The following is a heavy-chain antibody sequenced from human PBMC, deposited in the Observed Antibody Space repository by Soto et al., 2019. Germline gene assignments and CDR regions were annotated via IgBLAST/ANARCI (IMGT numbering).Heavy chain of an antibody. V-gene: IGHV4-4*02. CDR2: TYHSGST. Sequence: PSETLSLTCAVSGGSISSSTWWRWLRQPPGKGLEWIGETYHSGSTNYNPSLKSRVTISIDKSKNPLSLKLSSVTAADTAVYYCASFTPYSSGWYGGDAFDIWGQGTMVTVSS. J-gene: IGHJ3*02. CDR3: ASFTPYSSGWYGGDAFDI. D-gene: IGHD6-19*01. CDR1: GGSISSSTW.